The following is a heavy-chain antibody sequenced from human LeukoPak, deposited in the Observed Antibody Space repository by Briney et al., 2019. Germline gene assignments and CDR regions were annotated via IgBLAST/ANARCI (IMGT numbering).Heavy chain of an antibody. V-gene: IGHV3-33*05. CDR2: ISYDGSNK. Sequence: PGGSLRLSCAASGFTFSSYGMHWVRQAPGKGLEWVAVISYDGSNKYYADSVKGRFTISRDNSKNTLYLQMNSLRAEDTAVYYCAREGRIRFLEWLVTSDFDYWGQGTLVTVSS. J-gene: IGHJ4*02. CDR3: AREGRIRFLEWLVTSDFDY. CDR1: GFTFSSYG. D-gene: IGHD3-3*01.